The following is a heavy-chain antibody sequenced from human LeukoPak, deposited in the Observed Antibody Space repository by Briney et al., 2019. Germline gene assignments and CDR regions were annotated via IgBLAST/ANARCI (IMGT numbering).Heavy chain of an antibody. CDR3: AKGSGSYLSPLYYFDY. J-gene: IGHJ4*02. CDR1: GFTFSRYS. Sequence: GGSLRLSCAASGFTFSRYSMNWVRQAPGKGLEWASSISSSSSNRYYVDSVKGRFTISRDNAKNSLYLQMNSLRAEDTAVYYCAKGSGSYLSPLYYFDYWGQGTLVTVSS. D-gene: IGHD1-26*01. CDR2: ISSSSSNR. V-gene: IGHV3-21*01.